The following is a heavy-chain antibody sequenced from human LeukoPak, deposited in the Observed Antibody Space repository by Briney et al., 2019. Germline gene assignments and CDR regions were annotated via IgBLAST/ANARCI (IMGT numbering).Heavy chain of an antibody. CDR1: GGSISSGGYY. CDR3: ARSLGGMVRGVNWFDR. Sequence: SETLSLTCTVSGGSISSGGYYWSWIRQHPGKGLEWIGYIYYSGSTYYNPSLKSRVTISVDTSKNQFSLKLSSVTAADTAVYYCARSLGGMVRGVNWFDRWGQGTLVTVSS. CDR2: IYYSGST. D-gene: IGHD3-10*01. V-gene: IGHV4-31*03. J-gene: IGHJ5*02.